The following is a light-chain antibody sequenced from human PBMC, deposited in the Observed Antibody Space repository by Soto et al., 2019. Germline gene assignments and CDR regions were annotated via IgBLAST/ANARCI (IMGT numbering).Light chain of an antibody. Sequence: QSALTQPPSASGSPGQSVTISCTGTSSDVGGYNYVSWYQQHPGKAPKLMIYEVSKRPSGVPDRFSGSKSGNTASLTVSGLQADDEADYYCNSYAVTNTFVFGTGTKVTVL. CDR1: SSDVGGYNY. CDR3: NSYAVTNTFV. CDR2: EVS. V-gene: IGLV2-8*01. J-gene: IGLJ1*01.